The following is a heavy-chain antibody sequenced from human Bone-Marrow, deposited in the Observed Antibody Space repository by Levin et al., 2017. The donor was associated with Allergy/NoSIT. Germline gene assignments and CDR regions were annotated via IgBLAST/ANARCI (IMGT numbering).Heavy chain of an antibody. V-gene: IGHV3-30-3*01. CDR1: GFTFTSYA. CDR2: ISYDGSNK. J-gene: IGHJ4*02. D-gene: IGHD3-10*01. CDR3: ARSISGSHYNLPYDY. Sequence: PGGSLRLSCAASGFTFTSYAMHWVRQVPGKGLEWVAVISYDGSNKFYADSVKGRFTISRDTSKNTLDLQMNSLRAEDTAVYYCARSISGSHYNLPYDYWGQGTLVTVSS.